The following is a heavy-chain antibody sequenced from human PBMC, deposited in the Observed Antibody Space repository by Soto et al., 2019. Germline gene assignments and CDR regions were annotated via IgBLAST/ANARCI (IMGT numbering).Heavy chain of an antibody. D-gene: IGHD2-21*01. CDR3: SRDVIAPPNYFVP. CDR1: GGSINTADFY. V-gene: IGHV4-61*08. J-gene: IGHJ5*02. CDR2: IYFSGTT. Sequence: SETLSLTCTVSGGSINTADFYWSWIRQPPGKGLEWIGYIYFSGTTNYSPSLKSRVTISLDKSKNQFSLKMNSVTAADTAVYYFSRDVIAPPNYFVPLGQGTLVTVSS.